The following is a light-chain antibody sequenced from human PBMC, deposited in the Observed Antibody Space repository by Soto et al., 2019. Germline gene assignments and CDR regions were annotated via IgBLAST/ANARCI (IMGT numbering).Light chain of an antibody. CDR3: TSYAGSSLLVV. CDR2: DVN. CDR1: TNDVGGYNY. J-gene: IGLJ2*01. Sequence: QSALTQPASVSGSPGQSITISCTGTTNDVGGYNYVSWYQHHPGKAPKLLLYDVNNRPSGVSDRFSGSKSGSTASLTISGLQAEDEADYDCTSYAGSSLLVVFGGGTKLTVL. V-gene: IGLV2-14*03.